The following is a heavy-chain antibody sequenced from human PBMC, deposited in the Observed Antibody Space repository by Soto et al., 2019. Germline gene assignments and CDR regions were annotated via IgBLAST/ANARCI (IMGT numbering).Heavy chain of an antibody. CDR1: GDSVTRANAY. V-gene: IGHV4-61*01. CDR2: LYNSGST. J-gene: IGHJ5*01. D-gene: IGHD4-4*01. Sequence: QVRLQESGPGLVKPSETLSLTCSVFGDSVTRANAYWIWLRQAPGKGLEWIGYLYNSGSTNYKPSLRSRVSLSLDTSKNQFSVNLTSVTTADSAIYYCAKLQPPGWIDAWGHGTLVAVS. CDR3: AKLQPPGWIDA.